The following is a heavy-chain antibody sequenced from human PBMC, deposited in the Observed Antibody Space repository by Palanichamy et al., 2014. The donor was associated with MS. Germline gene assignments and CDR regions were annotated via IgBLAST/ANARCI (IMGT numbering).Heavy chain of an antibody. CDR1: GFSVSSNY. D-gene: IGHD6-6*01. V-gene: IGHV3-53*02. CDR3: ARGDYTSSPHFDH. CDR2: IYSGGSR. Sequence: EVQLVETGGGVGPAGGSLRLSCAVSGFSVSSNYMSWVRQSPGKGLEWVPVIYSGGSRFYADSVKGRFTIYRDNSENMLSLQMDSSRAEDTAVYYCARGDYTSSPHFDHWGQGTLVTVSS. J-gene: IGHJ4*02.